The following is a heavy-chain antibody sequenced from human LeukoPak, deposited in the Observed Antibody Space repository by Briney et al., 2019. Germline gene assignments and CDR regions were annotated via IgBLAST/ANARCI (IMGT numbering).Heavy chain of an antibody. V-gene: IGHV4-61*02. J-gene: IGHJ4*02. CDR1: GGSISSGSYY. Sequence: SQTLSLTCTVSGGSISSGSYYWNWIRQPAGKGLEWIERIYTSGSTNYNPSLESRVTISMDTSKNQFSLKLTSVTAADTAVYYCARAPRDWGQGTLVTVSS. CDR3: ARAPRD. CDR2: IYTSGST.